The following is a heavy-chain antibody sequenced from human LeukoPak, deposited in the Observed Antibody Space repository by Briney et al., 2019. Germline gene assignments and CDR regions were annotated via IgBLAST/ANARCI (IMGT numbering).Heavy chain of an antibody. J-gene: IGHJ4*02. CDR3: ASSRSSSGWSLIDY. V-gene: IGHV4-59*01. CDR1: GGSINSYY. CDR2: IYYSGST. Sequence: SETLSLTCTVSGGSINSYYWSWIRQPPGKGLEWVGYIYYSGSTNYKPSLKRRVTISVDTSKNQFSLKVSSVTDADTAVYYCASSRSSSGWSLIDYWGQGALVTVSS. D-gene: IGHD6-19*01.